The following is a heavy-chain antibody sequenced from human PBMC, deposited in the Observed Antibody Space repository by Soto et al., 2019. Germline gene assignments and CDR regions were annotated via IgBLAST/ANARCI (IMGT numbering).Heavy chain of an antibody. V-gene: IGHV1-18*01. J-gene: IGHJ4*02. CDR3: ARDDQVLLWFGESSPFDY. D-gene: IGHD3-10*01. Sequence: QVQLVQSGAEVKKPGASVKVSCKASGYTFTSYGISWVRQAPGQGLEWMGWISAYNGNTNYAQKLQGRVTMTTDTSTSTAYMELRSLRSDDTAVYYCARDDQVLLWFGESSPFDYWGQGTLVTVSS. CDR2: ISAYNGNT. CDR1: GYTFTSYG.